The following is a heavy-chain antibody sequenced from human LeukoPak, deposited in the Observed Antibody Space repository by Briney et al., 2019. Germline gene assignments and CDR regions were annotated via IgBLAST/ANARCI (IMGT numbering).Heavy chain of an antibody. J-gene: IGHJ6*03. CDR2: IYYSGST. CDR1: RGSISSSSYY. Sequence: SETLSLTCTVSRGSISSSSYYWGWIRQPPGKGLEWIGSIYYSGSTYYNPSLKSRVPISVDTSKNQFSLKLSSVTAADTAVYYCATTYSSSATWYYYYYMDVWGKGTTVTVSS. D-gene: IGHD6-13*01. V-gene: IGHV4-39*01. CDR3: ATTYSSSATWYYYYYMDV.